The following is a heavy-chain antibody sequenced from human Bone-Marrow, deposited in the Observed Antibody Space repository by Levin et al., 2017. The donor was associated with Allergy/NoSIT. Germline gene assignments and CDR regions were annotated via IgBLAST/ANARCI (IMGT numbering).Heavy chain of an antibody. CDR3: GTDQNFNGDFEG. D-gene: IGHD4-17*01. J-gene: IGHJ4*02. CDR1: GFTVSNNY. Sequence: PGGSLRLSCAASGFTVSNNYMSWVRQAPGKGLEWVSVIFGGDNTYYADSVKGRFTISRDNSKNTVYLQMNNMRAEDTAVYYCGTDQNFNGDFEGWGQGTLVTVSS. CDR2: IFGGDNT. V-gene: IGHV3-66*01.